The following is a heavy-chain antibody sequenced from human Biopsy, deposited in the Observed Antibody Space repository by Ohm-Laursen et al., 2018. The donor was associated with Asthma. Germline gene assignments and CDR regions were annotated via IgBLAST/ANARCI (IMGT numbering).Heavy chain of an antibody. D-gene: IGHD2-2*01. J-gene: IGHJ4*02. V-gene: IGHV1-69*13. Sequence: GASVKASCQSLGGTFNTYVIGWGRQAPGQGLEWMGGINSVFGTTTYPQKFQDRVTITADDSTSTVYMELSSLRSEDTAVYYCARKAGSCISRTCYSLDFWGQGTLVTVSS. CDR1: GGTFNTYV. CDR3: ARKAGSCISRTCYSLDF. CDR2: INSVFGTT.